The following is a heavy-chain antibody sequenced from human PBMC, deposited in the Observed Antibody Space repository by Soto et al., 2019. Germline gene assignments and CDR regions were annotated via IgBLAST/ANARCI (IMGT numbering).Heavy chain of an antibody. V-gene: IGHV1-69*02. CDR3: ASPSGGNPEREVSFDI. D-gene: IGHD2-15*01. CDR1: GGTFSSYT. J-gene: IGHJ3*02. Sequence: QVQLVQSGAEVKKPGSSVKVSCKASGGTFSSYTISWVRQAPGQGLEWMGRIIPILGIANYAQKFQGRVTITADKSTSTAYMELSSLRSEDTGVYYCASPSGGNPEREVSFDIWGQGTMVTVSS. CDR2: IIPILGIA.